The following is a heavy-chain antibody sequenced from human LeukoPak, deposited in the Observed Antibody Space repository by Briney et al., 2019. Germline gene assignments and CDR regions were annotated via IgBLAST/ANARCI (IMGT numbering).Heavy chain of an antibody. V-gene: IGHV3-64*01. J-gene: IGHJ6*02. D-gene: IGHD6-13*01. CDR1: GFTFSSYA. Sequence: GGSLRLSCAASGFTFSSYAMHWVRQAPGKGLEYVSAISSNGGSTYYANSVKGRFTISRDNSKNTLYLQMNSLRAEDTAVYYCAKLIPDSYSSNEGHLNGMDVWGQGTTVTVSS. CDR2: ISSNGGST. CDR3: AKLIPDSYSSNEGHLNGMDV.